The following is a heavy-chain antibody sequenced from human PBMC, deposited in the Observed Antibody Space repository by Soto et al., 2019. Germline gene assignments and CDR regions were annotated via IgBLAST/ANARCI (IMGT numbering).Heavy chain of an antibody. V-gene: IGHV5-10-1*01. J-gene: IGHJ6*02. CDR2: IDPSDSYT. CDR3: ARQDSGYDHYYYYGMDV. D-gene: IGHD5-12*01. Sequence: LGESRNISCKGAGYSVTSYGISWGLPMHGKVLQGMGRIDPSDSYTNYRLSFQGNVTIAADKSISTAYLQWSSLKASDTAMYYCARQDSGYDHYYYYGMDVWGQGTTVTVSS. CDR1: GYSVTSYG.